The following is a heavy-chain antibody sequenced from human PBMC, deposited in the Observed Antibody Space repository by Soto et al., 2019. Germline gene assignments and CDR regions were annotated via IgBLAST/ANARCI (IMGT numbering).Heavy chain of an antibody. CDR2: ISGSGGST. D-gene: IGHD3-3*01. Sequence: GGSLRLSCAASGFTFSSYAMSWVRQAPGKGLEWVSAISGSGGSTYYADSVKGRFTISRDNSKNTLYLQMNSLRAEDTAVYYCAKLRFLEWLEDYYYMDVWGKGTTVTVAS. V-gene: IGHV3-23*01. CDR1: GFTFSSYA. CDR3: AKLRFLEWLEDYYYMDV. J-gene: IGHJ6*03.